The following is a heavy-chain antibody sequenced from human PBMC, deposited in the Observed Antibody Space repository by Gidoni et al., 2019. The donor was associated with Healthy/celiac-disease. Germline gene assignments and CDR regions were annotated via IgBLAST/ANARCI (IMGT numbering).Heavy chain of an antibody. Sequence: QGQLVESGGGVVQPGRSLRLSCAASGFTCRSYAMHWVRQAPGKGLEWVAVISYDGSNKYYADSVQGRFTISRDNSKNTLYLQMNSLRAEDTAVYYCARDASGLGAFDIWGQGTMVTVSS. CDR2: ISYDGSNK. CDR3: ARDASGLGAFDI. CDR1: GFTCRSYA. V-gene: IGHV3-30*04. J-gene: IGHJ3*02. D-gene: IGHD6-19*01.